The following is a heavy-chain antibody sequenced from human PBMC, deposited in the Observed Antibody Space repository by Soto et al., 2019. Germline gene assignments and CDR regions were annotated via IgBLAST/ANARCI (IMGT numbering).Heavy chain of an antibody. Sequence: QITLKESGPTLVKPTETLTLTCTFSGFSLSTSGVGVGWIRQPPGKALEWLALIYWDDDKRYSPSLKSRLTITKDNSKNQVVLTMTNMDPVDTATYYCAHRRSDNLMITCGGVIARDWFDPWGQGTLVTVSS. CDR2: IYWDDDK. V-gene: IGHV2-5*02. D-gene: IGHD3-16*02. J-gene: IGHJ5*02. CDR3: AHRRSDNLMITCGGVIARDWFDP. CDR1: GFSLSTSGVG.